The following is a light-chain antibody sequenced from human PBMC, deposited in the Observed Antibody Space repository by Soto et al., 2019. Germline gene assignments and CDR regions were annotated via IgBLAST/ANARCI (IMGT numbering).Light chain of an antibody. CDR1: QNINTW. CDR2: KAS. V-gene: IGKV1-5*03. CDR3: QQYNDSFPT. J-gene: IGKJ1*01. Sequence: DIQMTQSPSTLSASVGDRVTISCRASQNINTWLAWYKQQPGKAPQLLIYKASSLESGVPSRFSGCGSGTDFTLTISSLRPDDFVTFYCQQYNDSFPTFGQGTKVEIK.